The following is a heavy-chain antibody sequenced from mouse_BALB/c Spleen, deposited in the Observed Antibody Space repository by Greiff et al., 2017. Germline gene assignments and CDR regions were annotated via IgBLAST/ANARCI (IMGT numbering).Heavy chain of an antibody. CDR3: ARHEDDYWYYAMDY. V-gene: IGHV1-77*01. CDR2: IYPGSGST. Sequence: QVQLKESGPELVKPGASVKMSCKASGYTFTDYVISWVKQRTGQGLEWIGEIYPGSGSTYYNEKFKGKATLTADKSSNTAYMQLSSLTSEDSAVYFCARHEDDYWYYAMDYWGQGTSVTVSS. CDR1: GYTFTDYV. J-gene: IGHJ4*01. D-gene: IGHD1-1*01.